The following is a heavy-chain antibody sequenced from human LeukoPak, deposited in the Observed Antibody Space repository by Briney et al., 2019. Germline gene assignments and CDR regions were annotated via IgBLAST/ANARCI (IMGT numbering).Heavy chain of an antibody. CDR2: VKSDGSST. CDR1: GFTFSSYR. J-gene: IGHJ4*02. D-gene: IGHD6-13*01. V-gene: IGHV3-74*01. CDR3: AKDFAPYSSSWYSVIKPLPDY. Sequence: GGSLRLSCAASGFTFSSYRMHWVRQAPGKGLVWVSHVKSDGSSTSYADSVKGRFTISRDNAKNTLYLQMNSLRAEDTAVYYCAKDFAPYSSSWYSVIKPLPDYWGQGTLVTVSS.